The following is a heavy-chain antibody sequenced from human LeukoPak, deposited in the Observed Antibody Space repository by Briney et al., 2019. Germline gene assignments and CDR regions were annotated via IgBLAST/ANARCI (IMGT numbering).Heavy chain of an antibody. CDR1: GFTFSSYA. CDR2: ITGSSSST. V-gene: IGHV3-23*01. Sequence: PGGSLRLSCAASGFTFSSYAMSWVRQAPGKGLEWVSAITGSSSSTYYADSVKGRFTISRDNFKNTLYLQMNSLRAEDTAVYYCAGSVVPAAIRAFDIWGQGTMVTVSS. D-gene: IGHD2-2*01. J-gene: IGHJ3*02. CDR3: AGSVVPAAIRAFDI.